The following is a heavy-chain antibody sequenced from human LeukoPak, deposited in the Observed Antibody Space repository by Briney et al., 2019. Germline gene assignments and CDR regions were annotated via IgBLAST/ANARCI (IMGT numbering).Heavy chain of an antibody. D-gene: IGHD3-16*01. CDR2: INPDGSGK. CDR3: ASWGAGGNS. CDR1: GFTLSTYW. J-gene: IGHJ4*02. V-gene: IGHV3-7*01. Sequence: GSLRLSCEASGFTLSTYWMNWVRQVPGKGLDWVANINPDGSGKRYVDSVKGRFTIARDNADNSLSLQMNSLRAEDTAVYYCASWGAGGNSWGQGTLVTVSS.